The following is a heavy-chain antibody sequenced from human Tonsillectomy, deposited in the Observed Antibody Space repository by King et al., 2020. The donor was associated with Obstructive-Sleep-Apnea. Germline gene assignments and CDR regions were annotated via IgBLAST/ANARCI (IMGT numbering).Heavy chain of an antibody. CDR3: GTYSSIWYYFDH. Sequence: TLKESGPTLVKPTQTLTLTCTVSGFSLSTSGVAVGWIRQSPGKALEWLAVIYWNDDKRHSPSLKSRLTITKDTSKNQVVLNMTNMDPVDAGTYYCGTYSSIWYYFDHWGQGTLVTVSS. J-gene: IGHJ4*02. D-gene: IGHD2-2*01. CDR1: GFSLSTSGVA. V-gene: IGHV2-5*04. CDR2: IYWNDDK.